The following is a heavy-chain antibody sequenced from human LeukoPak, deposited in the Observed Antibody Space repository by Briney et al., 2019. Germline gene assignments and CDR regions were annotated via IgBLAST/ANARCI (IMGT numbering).Heavy chain of an antibody. J-gene: IGHJ5*02. Sequence: SETLSLTCTVSGGSISSSSYYWGWIRQPPGKGLEWIGSIYYSGSTYYNPSLKSRVTISVDTSKNQFSLKLSSVTAADTAVYYCARVSSSWPNWFDPWGQGTLVTVSS. D-gene: IGHD6-13*01. CDR3: ARVSSSWPNWFDP. CDR2: IYYSGST. V-gene: IGHV4-39*07. CDR1: GGSISSSSYY.